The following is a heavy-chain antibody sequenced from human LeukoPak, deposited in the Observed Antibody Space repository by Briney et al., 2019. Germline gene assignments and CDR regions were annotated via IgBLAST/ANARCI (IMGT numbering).Heavy chain of an antibody. CDR2: ISSSSSYI. CDR1: GFTFSSYS. V-gene: IGHV3-21*01. Sequence: PGGSLRLSCAASGFTFSSYSMNWVRQAPGKGLEWVSSISSSSSYIYYADSVKGRFTISRDNFRNTLHLEMSSLRTDDTAVYYCARDGVVGSRYNHYYHMDVWGKGSTVTVSS. D-gene: IGHD2-21*01. CDR3: ARDGVVGSRYNHYYHMDV. J-gene: IGHJ6*03.